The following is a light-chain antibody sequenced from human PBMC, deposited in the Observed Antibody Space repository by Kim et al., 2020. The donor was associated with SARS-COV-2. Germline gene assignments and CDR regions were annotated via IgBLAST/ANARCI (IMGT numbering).Light chain of an antibody. CDR1: QSIGYF. CDR2: DAS. Sequence: EIVLTQSPATLSLSPGERATLACRASQSIGYFLAWFQQKPGQAPRLLIDDASNRVTGIPARFSGSGSGTDFTLTNSSLEPEDFALYYCQQRTNRLPYTFGQGTKLE. CDR3: QQRTNRLPYT. V-gene: IGKV3-11*01. J-gene: IGKJ2*01.